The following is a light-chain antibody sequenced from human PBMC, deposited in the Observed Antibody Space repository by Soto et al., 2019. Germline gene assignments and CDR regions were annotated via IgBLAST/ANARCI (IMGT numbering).Light chain of an antibody. CDR2: DVS. Sequence: QSALTQPASVSGSPGQSITISCTGSSSDVGGYNYVSWHQQLPGKAPKLMIYDVSNRPSGVSNRFSGSKSGNTSSLTISWLQAEDEADYYCCSYASSSAYGFGTGPKLTVL. J-gene: IGLJ1*01. V-gene: IGLV2-14*01. CDR3: CSYASSSAYG. CDR1: SSDVGGYNY.